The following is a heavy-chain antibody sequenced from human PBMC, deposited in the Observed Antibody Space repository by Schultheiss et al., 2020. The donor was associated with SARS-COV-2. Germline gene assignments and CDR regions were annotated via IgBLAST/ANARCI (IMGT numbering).Heavy chain of an antibody. CDR2: ISAYNGNT. J-gene: IGHJ6*03. CDR3: ARDLPFSIAARPPYYYYMDV. Sequence: ASVKVSCKASGGTFTSYGISWERQAPGQGLEWMGWISAYNGNTNYAQKLQGRVTMTTDTSTSTAYMELRSLRSDDTAVYYCARDLPFSIAARPPYYYYMDVWGKGTTVTVSS. D-gene: IGHD6-6*01. V-gene: IGHV1-18*01. CDR1: GGTFTSYG.